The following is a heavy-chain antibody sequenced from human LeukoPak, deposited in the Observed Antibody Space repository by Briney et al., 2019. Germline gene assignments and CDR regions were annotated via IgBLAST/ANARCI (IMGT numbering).Heavy chain of an antibody. CDR1: GGSITNYY. Sequence: KTSETLSLTCTVSGGSITNYYLSWIRQPPGKGLEWIGYIYYTGSTYYNPSLKSRVTISVDTSKNQFSLKVRTVTAADTAVYYCAKSSAAGIPAALNWIDPWGQGTLVTVSS. J-gene: IGHJ5*02. V-gene: IGHV4-59*01. CDR2: IYYTGST. D-gene: IGHD6-13*01. CDR3: AKSSAAGIPAALNWIDP.